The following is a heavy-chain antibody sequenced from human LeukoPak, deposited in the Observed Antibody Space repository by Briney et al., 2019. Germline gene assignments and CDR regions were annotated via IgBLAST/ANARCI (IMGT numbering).Heavy chain of an antibody. CDR2: ISYNGSNQ. V-gene: IGHV3-30*18. CDR1: GFTFTTYS. CDR3: AKDQGYGSGTFLDY. J-gene: IGHJ4*02. D-gene: IGHD3-10*01. Sequence: PGGSLRLSCAASGFTFTTYSMLWVRQAPDKGLEWVAVISYNGSNQYYADSVKGRFTISRDNSKNTLYLQMNSLRAEDTAVYYCAKDQGYGSGTFLDYWGQGTLVTVSS.